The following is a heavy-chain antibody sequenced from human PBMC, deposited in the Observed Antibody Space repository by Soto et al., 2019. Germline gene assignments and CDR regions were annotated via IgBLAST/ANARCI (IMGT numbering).Heavy chain of an antibody. CDR2: ISGSGDGT. J-gene: IGHJ4*02. CDR3: AGPGYSSQDY. V-gene: IGHV3-23*01. D-gene: IGHD5-18*01. CDR1: GFTFSSFA. Sequence: EVQLLESGGGLVQPGGSLRLSCAASGFTFSSFALSWVRQAPGTGLEWVSAISGSGDGTDYADSVKGRFTISRDNSKNTLYLQMNSLRAEDTAVYYCAGPGYSSQDYWGQGALVTVSS.